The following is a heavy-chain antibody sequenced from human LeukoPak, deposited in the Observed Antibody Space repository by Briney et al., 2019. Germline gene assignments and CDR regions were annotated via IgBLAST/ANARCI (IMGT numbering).Heavy chain of an antibody. J-gene: IGHJ5*02. D-gene: IGHD6-13*01. Sequence: SQTLSLTCTVSGGSISSGDYYWSWVRQRPGKGLEWIGYIYYNGSPYYNPPLRSRLTISIDTSKNQFSLMLTSVTAADTAVYYCARVRAAAVWFDPWGQGTLVTVSS. CDR3: ARVRAAAVWFDP. CDR2: IYYNGSP. V-gene: IGHV4-31*02. CDR1: GGSISSGDYY.